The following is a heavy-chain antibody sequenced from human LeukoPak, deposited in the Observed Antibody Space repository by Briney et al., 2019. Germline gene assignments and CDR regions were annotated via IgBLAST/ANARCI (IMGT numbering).Heavy chain of an antibody. V-gene: IGHV3-9*01. CDR1: GFTFDDYA. CDR3: ARDLGSSSWPKSNWFDP. D-gene: IGHD6-13*01. CDR2: ISWNSGSI. J-gene: IGHJ5*02. Sequence: PGRSLRLSCAASGFTFDDYAMHWVRHAPGKGLEWVSGISWNSGSIVYADSVKGRFTISRDNAKNSLYLQMNSLGAEDTAVYYCARDLGSSSWPKSNWFDPWGQGTLVTVSS.